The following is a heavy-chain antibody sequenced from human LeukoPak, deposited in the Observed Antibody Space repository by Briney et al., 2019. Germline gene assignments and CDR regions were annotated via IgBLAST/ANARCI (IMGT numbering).Heavy chain of an antibody. V-gene: IGHV1-69*05. J-gene: IGHJ6*03. Sequence: GASVKVSCKASGGTFSSYAISWVRQAPGQGLEWMGGIIPIFGTANYAQKFQGRVTITTDESTSTAYMELSSLRSEDTAVYYCGVGVVIPPHYYYYMDVWGKGTTVTVSS. D-gene: IGHD3-3*01. CDR1: GGTFSSYA. CDR3: GVGVVIPPHYYYYMDV. CDR2: IIPIFGTA.